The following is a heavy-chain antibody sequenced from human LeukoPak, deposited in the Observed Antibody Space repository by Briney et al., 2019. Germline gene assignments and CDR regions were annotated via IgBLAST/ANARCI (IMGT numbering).Heavy chain of an antibody. J-gene: IGHJ4*02. Sequence: GGSLRLSCAASGFTFSSFSMTGVRQAPGKGLAGISYIYSTSSPIYYADSVKGRLTVSRDNAKNSLYLQMNSLRAEDTPVYYCGRGGSTGSWFNYWGQGTLVTVSS. CDR1: GFTFSSFS. CDR2: IYSTSSPI. CDR3: GRGGSTGSWFNY. V-gene: IGHV3-48*01. D-gene: IGHD6-13*01.